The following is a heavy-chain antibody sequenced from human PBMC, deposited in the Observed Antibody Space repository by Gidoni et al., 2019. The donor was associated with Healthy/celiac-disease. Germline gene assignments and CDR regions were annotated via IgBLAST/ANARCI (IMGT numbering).Heavy chain of an antibody. Sequence: EVQLLESGGGLVQPGGSLRLSCEASGFTFSSYAMSWVRQAPGKGLEWVSAISGSGGSTYYADSVKGRFTISRDNSKNTLYLQMNSLRAEDTAVYYCATSNSSSWYPRDHFDYWGQGTLVTVSS. CDR1: GFTFSSYA. J-gene: IGHJ4*02. D-gene: IGHD6-13*01. CDR3: ATSNSSSWYPRDHFDY. V-gene: IGHV3-23*01. CDR2: ISGSGGST.